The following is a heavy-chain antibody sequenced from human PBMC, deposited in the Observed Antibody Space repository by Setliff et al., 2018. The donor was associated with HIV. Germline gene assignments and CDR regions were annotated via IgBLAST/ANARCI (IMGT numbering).Heavy chain of an antibody. Sequence: SETLSLTCVVSGDSIRNGGYSWTWIRQPPGKGPGWIGFIYHSGSSFYNPSLKSRVTISRDRSANQFSLILTSVTAADTGVYYCARVVETTYISGFGAFDVWGQGKVVTVSS. D-gene: IGHD4-4*01. CDR3: ARVVETTYISGFGAFDV. CDR2: IYHSGSS. CDR1: GDSIRNGGYS. J-gene: IGHJ3*01. V-gene: IGHV4-30-2*01.